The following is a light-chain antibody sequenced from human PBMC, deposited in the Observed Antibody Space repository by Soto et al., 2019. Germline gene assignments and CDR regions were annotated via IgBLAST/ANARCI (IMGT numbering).Light chain of an antibody. V-gene: IGLV2-14*01. Sequence: QSALTQAAAVSGCPGQSITISCTGTSSDVGGYNYVSWYQQHPGKAPKLMIYEVSNRPLGVSNRFSGSKSGNTASLTISGLQAEDEADYYCTSYTSSSTLDVFGTGTKVTVL. J-gene: IGLJ1*01. CDR2: EVS. CDR1: SSDVGGYNY. CDR3: TSYTSSSTLDV.